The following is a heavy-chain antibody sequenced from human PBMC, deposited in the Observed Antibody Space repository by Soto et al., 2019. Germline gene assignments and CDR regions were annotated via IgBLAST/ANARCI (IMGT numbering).Heavy chain of an antibody. Sequence: GGSRMRSCAASGCTLRTFGIPWVLRAPGKGLEWVAVLLSDVTSRYYAEPVKVRFTISRDNSKNTLFLQMNSPRPDQTAVYNCGKGSYDSRWTNFGHWGEGAQVTVTS. J-gene: IGHJ4*02. V-gene: IGHV3-30*18. CDR2: LLSDVTSR. CDR1: GCTLRTFG. CDR3: GKGSYDSRWTNFGH. D-gene: IGHD5-18*01.